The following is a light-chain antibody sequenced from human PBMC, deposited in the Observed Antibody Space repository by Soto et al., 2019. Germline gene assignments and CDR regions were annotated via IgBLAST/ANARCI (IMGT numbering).Light chain of an antibody. CDR2: VAS. J-gene: IGKJ2*01. CDR1: HTIATY. Sequence: IQMTQSPSSLSASVGDGVTLTCRASHTIATYLNWYQQKPGQVPEGLIYVASRLHVGVPSRFTGSGYGTDFTLTINNLQPEDFAIYYCQQFYYYPHTFGQGTKLEVK. V-gene: IGKV1-39*01. CDR3: QQFYYYPHT.